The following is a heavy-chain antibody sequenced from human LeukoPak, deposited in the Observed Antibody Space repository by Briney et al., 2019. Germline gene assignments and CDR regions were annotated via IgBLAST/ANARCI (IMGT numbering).Heavy chain of an antibody. J-gene: IGHJ4*02. D-gene: IGHD1-26*01. CDR2: VYYSGTT. Sequence: SETLSLTCSVSGGSISTYYWSWIRQTPGKGLEWIGYVYYSGTTNYNPSLKGRVTIPSDTSKDQFSLNLRSVNVADTAIYYCARHGGSLGYFDSWGQGTLVTVSS. CDR1: GGSISTYY. CDR3: ARHGGSLGYFDS. V-gene: IGHV4-59*08.